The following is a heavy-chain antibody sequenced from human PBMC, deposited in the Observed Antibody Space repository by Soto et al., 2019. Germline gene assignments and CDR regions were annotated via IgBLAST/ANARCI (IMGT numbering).Heavy chain of an antibody. CDR2: IIPIFGTA. D-gene: IGHD5-18*01. CDR1: GGAFISYA. J-gene: IGHJ6*02. V-gene: IGHV1-69*13. Sequence: SVKVSCKASGGAFISYAISWVRQAPGQGLEWMGGIIPIFGTANYAQRFQGRVAITADESTSTAYMELSSLRSEDTAVYYCARYGYSDEAYYYYGMDVWGQGTTVTVSS. CDR3: ARYGYSDEAYYYYGMDV.